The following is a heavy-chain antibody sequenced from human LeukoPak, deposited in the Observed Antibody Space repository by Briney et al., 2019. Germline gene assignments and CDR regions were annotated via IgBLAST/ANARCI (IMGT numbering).Heavy chain of an antibody. J-gene: IGHJ5*02. CDR2: IKQDGSEK. Sequence: GGSLRLSCAASGFTVSSNYMSWFRKAPGKGWEWVANIKQDGSEKYYVDSVKGRFTISRDNAKNSLYLQMNSLRAEDTAVYYCARKQQLVRGDWFDPWGQGTLVTVSS. CDR1: GFTVSSNY. CDR3: ARKQQLVRGDWFDP. D-gene: IGHD6-13*01. V-gene: IGHV3-7*01.